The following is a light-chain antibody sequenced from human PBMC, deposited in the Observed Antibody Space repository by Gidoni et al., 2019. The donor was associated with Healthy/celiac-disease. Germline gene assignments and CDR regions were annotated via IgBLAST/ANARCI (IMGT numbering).Light chain of an antibody. CDR1: QSVSSSY. CDR3: QQYGRT. Sequence: ESVLTQSPGTLSLSPGERATLSCRASQSVSSSYLAWYQQKPGPAPRLLIYGASSRATGIPDRFSGSGSGTDFTLTISRLEPEDFAVYYCQQYGRTFXQXTKLEIK. V-gene: IGKV3-20*01. J-gene: IGKJ2*01. CDR2: GAS.